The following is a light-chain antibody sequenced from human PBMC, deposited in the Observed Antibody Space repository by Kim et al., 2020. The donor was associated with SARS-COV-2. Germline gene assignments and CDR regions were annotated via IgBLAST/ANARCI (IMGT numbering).Light chain of an antibody. CDR2: GAS. CDR1: QSVRTH. J-gene: IGKJ1*01. CDR3: QQYDRWPRT. Sequence: VSPGERAPLSCTASQSVRTHLAWYQQKPGQAPRLLISGASDRATGIPARFSGGGSGTDFTLTISSLQSEDFGVYYCQQYDRWPRTFGQGTKVDIK. V-gene: IGKV3D-15*01.